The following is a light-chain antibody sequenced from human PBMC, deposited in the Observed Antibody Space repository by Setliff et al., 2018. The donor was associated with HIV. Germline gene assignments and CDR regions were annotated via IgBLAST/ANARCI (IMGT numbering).Light chain of an antibody. CDR2: EVS. Sequence: QSALSQPASVSGSPGQSITISCTGTSSDVGGYNLVSWYQQHPGKAPKLMIYEVSRRPSGVSNRFSGSKSGNTASLTISGLQAEDEADYYCSSYTSTSTLFVFGTGTKVTVL. CDR1: SSDVGGYNL. V-gene: IGLV2-14*02. CDR3: SSYTSTSTLFV. J-gene: IGLJ1*01.